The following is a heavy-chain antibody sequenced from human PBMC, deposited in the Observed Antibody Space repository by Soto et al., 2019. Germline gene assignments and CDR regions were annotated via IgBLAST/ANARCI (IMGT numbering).Heavy chain of an antibody. CDR2: ISSSSSYT. J-gene: IGHJ4*02. CDR1: GFTFSDYY. CDR3: ARDLSSSSTNYFDS. Sequence: GGSLRLSCAASGFTFSDYYMSWIRQAPGKGLEWLSYISSSSSYTNYADSVKGRFTISRDSAKNSLFLQMNSLRADDTAVYYCARDLSSSSTNYFDSWGQGTLGTVSS. V-gene: IGHV3-11*06.